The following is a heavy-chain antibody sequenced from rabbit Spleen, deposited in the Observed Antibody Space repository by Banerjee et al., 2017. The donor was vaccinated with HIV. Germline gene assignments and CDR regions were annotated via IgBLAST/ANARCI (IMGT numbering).Heavy chain of an antibody. Sequence: QEQLVESGGGLVQPEGSLTLSCTASGFSFSDRDVMCWVRQAPGKGLEWIACINVATGKPVYATWAKGRFTISRTSSTTVTLRMTSLTAADTATYFCARDGDDAGYDFTLWGPGTLVTVS. CDR2: INVATGKP. D-gene: IGHD3-1*01. V-gene: IGHV1S45*01. J-gene: IGHJ4*01. CDR3: ARDGDDAGYDFTL. CDR1: GFSFSDRDV.